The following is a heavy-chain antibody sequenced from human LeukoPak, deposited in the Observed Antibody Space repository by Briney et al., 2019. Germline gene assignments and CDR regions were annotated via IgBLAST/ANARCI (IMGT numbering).Heavy chain of an antibody. Sequence: ASVKVSCKASGYTFTGYYMHWVRRAPGQGLEWMGWINPNSGGTNYAQKFQGRVTMTRDTSISTAYMELSRLRSDDTAVYYCASGYSGYDSGIDYWGQGTLVTVSS. J-gene: IGHJ4*02. D-gene: IGHD5-12*01. V-gene: IGHV1-2*02. CDR2: INPNSGGT. CDR1: GYTFTGYY. CDR3: ASGYSGYDSGIDY.